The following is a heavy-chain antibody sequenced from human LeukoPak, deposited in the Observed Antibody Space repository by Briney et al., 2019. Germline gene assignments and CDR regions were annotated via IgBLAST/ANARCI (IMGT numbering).Heavy chain of an antibody. CDR1: GGTFSSYA. CDR2: IIPIFGTA. J-gene: IGHJ3*02. V-gene: IGHV1-69*01. D-gene: IGHD1-26*01. Sequence: SVKVSCKASGGTFSSYAISWVGQAPGQGLEWMGGIIPIFGTANYVQKFQGRVTITVDGYTKAPYVELSSLRSEDTAVYYCASARESDGLGIGDAFDIWGQGTMVTVSS. CDR3: ASARESDGLGIGDAFDI.